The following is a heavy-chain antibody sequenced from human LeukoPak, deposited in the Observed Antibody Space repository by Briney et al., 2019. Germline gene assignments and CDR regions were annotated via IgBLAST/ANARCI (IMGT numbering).Heavy chain of an antibody. D-gene: IGHD4-17*01. CDR3: ARGKTVTTAFDY. Sequence: ASVKVSCKASGGTFSSYAISWVRQAPGQGLEWMGGIIPIFGTANYAQKFQGRVTITADESTSTAYMELSSLRSEDTAGYYCARGKTVTTAFDYWGQGTLVTVSS. CDR2: IIPIFGTA. J-gene: IGHJ4*02. CDR1: GGTFSSYA. V-gene: IGHV1-69*01.